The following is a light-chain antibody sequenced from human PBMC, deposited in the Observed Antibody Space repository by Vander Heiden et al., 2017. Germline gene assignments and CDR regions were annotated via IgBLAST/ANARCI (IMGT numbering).Light chain of an antibody. V-gene: IGKV1-39*01. Sequence: DIQMTQSPSSLSTSVGDRVTITCRASQTISNYLSWYQQKPGKAPKLLIYAASSLQSGVPSRFTGSGSGTDFTLTISSLQPEDFATCYCQQSYSALITFGQGTRLEIK. J-gene: IGKJ5*01. CDR3: QQSYSALIT. CDR1: QTISNY. CDR2: AAS.